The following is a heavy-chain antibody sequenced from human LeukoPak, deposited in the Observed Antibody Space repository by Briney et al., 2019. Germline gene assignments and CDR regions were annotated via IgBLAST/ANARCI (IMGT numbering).Heavy chain of an antibody. CDR2: IYYSGST. CDR1: GGSISSGDYY. CDR3: ARQQLVVNWFDP. V-gene: IGHV4-30-4*01. D-gene: IGHD6-13*01. J-gene: IGHJ5*02. Sequence: SETLSLTCTVSGGSISSGDYYWSWIRQPPGKGMERIGYIYYSGSTYYNPSLKSRVTISVDTSKNQFSLKLSSVTAADTAVYYCARQQLVVNWFDPWGQGTLVTVSS.